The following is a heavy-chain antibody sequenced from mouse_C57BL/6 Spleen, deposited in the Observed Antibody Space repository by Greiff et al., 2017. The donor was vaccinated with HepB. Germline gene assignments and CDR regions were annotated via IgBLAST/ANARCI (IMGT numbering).Heavy chain of an antibody. CDR1: GYTFTSYW. CDR2: IDSSDSYT. CDR3: ASGLRRAMDY. V-gene: IGHV1-50*01. D-gene: IGHD2-2*01. J-gene: IGHJ4*01. Sequence: QVQLQQPGAELVKPGASVKLSCKASGYTFTSYWMQWVKQRPGQGLEWIGEIDSSDSYTNYNQKFKGTATLTVDTTSSTAYMQLSSLTSEDSAVYYCASGLRRAMDYWGQGTSVTVSS.